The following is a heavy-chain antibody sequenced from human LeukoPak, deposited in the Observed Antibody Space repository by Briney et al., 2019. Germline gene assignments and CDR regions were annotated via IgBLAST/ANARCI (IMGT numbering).Heavy chain of an antibody. CDR1: GFTFSSYG. Sequence: PGGSLRLSCAASGFTFSSYGMHWVRQAPGKGLEWVSFIRYDGGHKYYADSVKGRFTISRDNSKNILYLQMNSLRAEDTAVYYCVRGGPNLLTTIREGVPFDYWGQGTLVTVSS. D-gene: IGHD4-17*01. CDR2: IRYDGGHK. J-gene: IGHJ4*02. V-gene: IGHV3-30*02. CDR3: VRGGPNLLTTIREGVPFDY.